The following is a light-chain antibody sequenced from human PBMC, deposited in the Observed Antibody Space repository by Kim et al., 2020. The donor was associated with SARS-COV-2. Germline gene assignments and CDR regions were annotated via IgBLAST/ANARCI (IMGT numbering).Light chain of an antibody. CDR1: QSVSSN. J-gene: IGKJ1*01. Sequence: VSPGERATRSCRASQSVSSNLAWYQQKPGQAPRLLIYGASTRATGIPARFSGSGSGTEFTLTISSLQSEDFAVYYCQQYNNWPMTFGQGTKVDIK. V-gene: IGKV3-15*01. CDR3: QQYNNWPMT. CDR2: GAS.